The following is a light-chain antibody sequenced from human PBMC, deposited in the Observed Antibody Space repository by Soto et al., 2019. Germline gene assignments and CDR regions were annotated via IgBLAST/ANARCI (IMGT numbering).Light chain of an antibody. Sequence: EIVFTQSPGTLSLSPGERAALFCRASHYVSGSYLAWYQQTPGQAPRLLIYGASSRATGIPDRFSGSGSETDFTLTISRLEPEDFAIYYCQQYGTASLTFGGGTKVDIK. CDR1: HYVSGSY. V-gene: IGKV3-20*01. J-gene: IGKJ4*01. CDR2: GAS. CDR3: QQYGTASLT.